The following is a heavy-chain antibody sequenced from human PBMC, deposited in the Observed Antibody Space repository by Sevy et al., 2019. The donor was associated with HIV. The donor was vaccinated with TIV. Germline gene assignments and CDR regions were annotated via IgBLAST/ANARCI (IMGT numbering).Heavy chain of an antibody. CDR3: ARETSYSGSYYSTYYFDY. V-gene: IGHV4-38-2*02. D-gene: IGHD1-26*01. Sequence: QSQTLSLTCAVSGYSISSGYYWGWIRQPPGKGLEWIGSIYHSGSTYYNPSLKSRVTISVDTSKNQFSLKLSSVTAADTAVYYCARETSYSGSYYSTYYFDYWGQGTLVTVSS. J-gene: IGHJ4*02. CDR1: GYSISSGYY. CDR2: IYHSGST.